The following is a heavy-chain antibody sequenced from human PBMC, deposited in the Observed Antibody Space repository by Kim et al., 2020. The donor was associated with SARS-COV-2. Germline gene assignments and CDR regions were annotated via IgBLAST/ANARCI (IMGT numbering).Heavy chain of an antibody. D-gene: IGHD4-17*01. CDR3: ARGGGGTTVVTLGLGYYYYCGLDL. CDR2: INHSGST. CDR1: GGSFSGYY. Sequence: SETLSLTCAVYGGSFSGYYWSWIRQPPGKGLEWIGEINHSGSTNYNPSLKSRVTISVDTSKNQFSLKLSSVTAADTAVYYCARGGGGTTVVTLGLGYYYYCGLDLGGQGTTVTVSS. J-gene: IGHJ6*02. V-gene: IGHV4-34*01.